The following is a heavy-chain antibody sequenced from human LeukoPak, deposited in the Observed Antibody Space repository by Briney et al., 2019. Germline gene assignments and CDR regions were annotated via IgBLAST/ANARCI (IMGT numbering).Heavy chain of an antibody. CDR1: GGSFSGYY. D-gene: IGHD3-10*01. Sequence: SETLSLTCAVYGGSFSGYYWSWIRQPPGRGLEWIGEINHSGSTNFNPSLKSRVTISVDTSKNQFSLKLSSVTAADTAVYYCARDQTRPPQGENWGQGTLVTVSS. CDR2: INHSGST. CDR3: ARDQTRPPQGEN. V-gene: IGHV4-34*01. J-gene: IGHJ4*02.